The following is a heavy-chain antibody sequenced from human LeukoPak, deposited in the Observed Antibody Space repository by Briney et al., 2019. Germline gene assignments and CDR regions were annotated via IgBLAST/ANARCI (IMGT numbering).Heavy chain of an antibody. CDR1: GDPISSFY. V-gene: IGHV4-4*07. CDR3: AREGYSSGWDRGYFDL. CDR2: IYRSGNT. Sequence: SETLSLTCIVSGDPISSFYWSWVRQPAGKGLECIGRIYRSGNTNYNPSLKSRVTMSVDTSKNQFSLKLTSVTAADSAVYYCAREGYSSGWDRGYFDLWGRGTLVTVSS. J-gene: IGHJ2*01. D-gene: IGHD6-19*01.